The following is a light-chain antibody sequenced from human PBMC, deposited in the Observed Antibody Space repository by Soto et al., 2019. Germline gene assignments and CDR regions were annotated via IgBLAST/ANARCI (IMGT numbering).Light chain of an antibody. CDR3: QQSYSIPLT. J-gene: IGKJ4*01. CDR2: TAS. Sequence: DIQVTQSPSSLSASVGDRVAITCRASQSIGNYLNWYQQKAGKAPKVLINTASNLQSGVPSRFSGSGSGTDFTLTISSLQPEDFATYYCQQSYSIPLTFCGGTKVEIK. V-gene: IGKV1-39*01. CDR1: QSIGNY.